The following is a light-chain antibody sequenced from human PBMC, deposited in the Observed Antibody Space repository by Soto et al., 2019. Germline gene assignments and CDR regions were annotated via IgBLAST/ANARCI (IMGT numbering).Light chain of an antibody. J-gene: IGKJ2*03. CDR1: PTGNSDY. CDR3: QHYDDSPRS. CDR2: GVL. Sequence: ETVLTQSPGTVSLSPGERATLSCTTSPTGNSDYLAWYQQKPGQAPRLLLYGVLNRATGIPDRFIGSESGTYFTLTISGMEPDDSAVYYCQHYDDSPRSFCQGNKLVIK. V-gene: IGKV3-20*01.